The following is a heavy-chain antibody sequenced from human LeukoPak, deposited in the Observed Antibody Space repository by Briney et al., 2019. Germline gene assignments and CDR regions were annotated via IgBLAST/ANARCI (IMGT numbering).Heavy chain of an antibody. D-gene: IGHD5-18*01. Sequence: SETLSLTCAVYGGSFSGYYWSWIRQPPGKGLEWIGEINHSGSTNYNPSLRGRVTISVDTSKNQFSLKLSSVTAADTAVYYCARERTASAPYYFDYWGQGTLVTVSS. J-gene: IGHJ4*02. CDR3: ARERTASAPYYFDY. CDR1: GGSFSGYY. V-gene: IGHV4-34*01. CDR2: INHSGST.